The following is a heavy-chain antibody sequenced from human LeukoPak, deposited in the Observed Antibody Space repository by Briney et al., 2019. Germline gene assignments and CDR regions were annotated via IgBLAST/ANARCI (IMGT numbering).Heavy chain of an antibody. CDR1: GNSISSDY. CDR2: IYYTGST. CDR3: AKMYADGDYYYYYMDV. Sequence: SETLSLTCAVSGNSISSDYWSWVRQPPGKGLEWIGCIYYTGSTNYNPTLKSRVTISVDTSKNQFSLKLSSVTAADTAMFYCAKMYADGDYYYYYMDVWGKGTTVTVSS. V-gene: IGHV4-59*12. D-gene: IGHD2-8*01. J-gene: IGHJ6*03.